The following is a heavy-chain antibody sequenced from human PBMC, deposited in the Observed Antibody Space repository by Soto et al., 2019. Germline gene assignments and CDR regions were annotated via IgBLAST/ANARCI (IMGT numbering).Heavy chain of an antibody. Sequence: PSETLSLTCTVSGGSISSTEYYWSWIRQPPEKGLEWIAYIYYSGTTYYNPSLKSRLTISVDTSKNQSSLKVNSVTAADTAVYYCARLHKLIGNFYYYFGMDVWGQGTTVTVSS. D-gene: IGHD2-21*01. J-gene: IGHJ6*02. CDR1: GGSISSTEYY. V-gene: IGHV4-30-4*01. CDR2: IYYSGTT. CDR3: ARLHKLIGNFYYYFGMDV.